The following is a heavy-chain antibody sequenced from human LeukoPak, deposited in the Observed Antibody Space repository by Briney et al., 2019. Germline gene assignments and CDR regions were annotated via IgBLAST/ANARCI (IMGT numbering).Heavy chain of an antibody. J-gene: IGHJ6*04. Sequence: ASVKVSCKAPGGTFSNYAISWVRQAPGQGLEWMGGIIPIFGTANYAQKFQGRVTITADESTSTAYMELSSLRSEDTAVYYCARADMVRGVHPYYYYGMDVWGKGTTVTVSS. CDR1: GGTFSNYA. V-gene: IGHV1-69*13. CDR2: IIPIFGTA. CDR3: ARADMVRGVHPYYYYGMDV. D-gene: IGHD3-10*01.